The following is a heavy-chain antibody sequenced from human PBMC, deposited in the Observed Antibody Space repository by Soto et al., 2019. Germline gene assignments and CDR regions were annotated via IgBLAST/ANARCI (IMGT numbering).Heavy chain of an antibody. CDR3: ARASGYCSSTSCYYFDY. J-gene: IGHJ4*02. V-gene: IGHV3-64*01. Sequence: ESGGGLVQPGGSLRLSCAASGFTFSSYAMHWVRQAPGKGLEYVSAISSNGGSTYYANSVKGRFTISRDNSKNTLYLQMGSLRAEDMAVYYCARASGYCSSTSCYYFDYWGQGTLVTVSS. D-gene: IGHD2-2*01. CDR1: GFTFSSYA. CDR2: ISSNGGST.